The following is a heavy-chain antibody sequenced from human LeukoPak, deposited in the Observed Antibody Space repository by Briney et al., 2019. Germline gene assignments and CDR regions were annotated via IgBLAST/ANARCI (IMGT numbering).Heavy chain of an antibody. CDR2: ILFRGAT. D-gene: IGHD2-21*01. CDR3: ARESGDTRTVNSFDF. CDR1: GDSISSYSYY. J-gene: IGHJ4*01. Sequence: SSETLSLTCTVSGDSISSYSYYWAWLRQPPGKGLEWIGSILFRGATYYNPSLKPRIIMSVDTSQNHFSLKLTSVTAADTAVYFCARESGDTRTVNSFDFWGRGTLITVSS. V-gene: IGHV4-39*07.